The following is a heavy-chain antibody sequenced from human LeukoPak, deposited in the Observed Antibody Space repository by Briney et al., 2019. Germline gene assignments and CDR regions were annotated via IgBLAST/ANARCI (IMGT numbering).Heavy chain of an antibody. D-gene: IGHD6-6*01. Sequence: GGSLRLSCAASGFTFSSYSMNWVRQAPGKGLEWVSSISSSSYIYYADSVKGRFTISRDNAKNSLYLQMNSLRAEDTAVYYCARAYSSSSGGLCGYWGQGTLVTVSS. CDR2: ISSSSYI. J-gene: IGHJ4*02. CDR3: ARAYSSSSGGLCGY. CDR1: GFTFSSYS. V-gene: IGHV3-21*01.